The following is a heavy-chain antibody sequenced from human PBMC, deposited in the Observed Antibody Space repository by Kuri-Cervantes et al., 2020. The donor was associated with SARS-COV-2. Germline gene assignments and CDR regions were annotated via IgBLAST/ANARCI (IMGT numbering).Heavy chain of an antibody. CDR3: ARDLEVAGYNWFDP. Sequence: GGSLRLSCAASGFTFSSYGMHWVRQAPGKGLEWVAVISYDGSNKYYAASVKGRVTISRDNSKNTLYLQMNSLRAEDMAVYYCARDLEVAGYNWFDPWGQGTLVTVSS. CDR2: ISYDGSNK. D-gene: IGHD2-15*01. V-gene: IGHV3-30*03. J-gene: IGHJ5*02. CDR1: GFTFSSYG.